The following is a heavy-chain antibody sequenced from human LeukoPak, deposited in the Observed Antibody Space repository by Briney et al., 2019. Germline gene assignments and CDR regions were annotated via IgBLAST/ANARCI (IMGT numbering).Heavy chain of an antibody. CDR1: GYSFTSYW. CDR2: IYPGDSDT. J-gene: IGHJ3*02. Sequence: PGESLKISCKGSGYSFTSYWIGWVRQMPGKGLEWMGIIYPGDSDTRYSPSFQGQVTISADKSISTAYLQWSSLKASETAMYYCARTYYDFWSGQEAFDIWGQGTMVTVSS. V-gene: IGHV5-51*01. CDR3: ARTYYDFWSGQEAFDI. D-gene: IGHD3-3*01.